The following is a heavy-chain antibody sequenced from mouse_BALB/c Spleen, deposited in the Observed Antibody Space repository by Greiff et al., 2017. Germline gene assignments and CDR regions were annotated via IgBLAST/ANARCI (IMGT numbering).Heavy chain of an antibody. Sequence: EVKLQESGGGLVKPGGSLKLSCAASGFAFSSYDMSWVRQTPEKRLEWVAYISSGGGSTYYPDTVKGRFTISRDNAKNTLYLQMSSLKSEDTAMYYCARHLTTAFAYWGQGTLVTVSA. V-gene: IGHV5-12-1*01. CDR3: ARHLTTAFAY. J-gene: IGHJ3*01. CDR1: GFAFSSYD. CDR2: ISSGGGST. D-gene: IGHD1-2*01.